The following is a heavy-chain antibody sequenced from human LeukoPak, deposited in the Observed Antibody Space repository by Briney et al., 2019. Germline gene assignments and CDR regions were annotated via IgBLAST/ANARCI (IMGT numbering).Heavy chain of an antibody. D-gene: IGHD6-19*01. Sequence: GGSLRLSCAASGFTFSSYTMNWVRQAPGKGLEWVSYISSSSSDIYYADSVKGRFTISRDNAKKSLYLEMNSLRDEDTAVYYCAKDKRGSSGWYDHWGQGTLVIVSS. CDR2: ISSSSSDI. J-gene: IGHJ5*02. CDR3: AKDKRGSSGWYDH. V-gene: IGHV3-21*01. CDR1: GFTFSSYT.